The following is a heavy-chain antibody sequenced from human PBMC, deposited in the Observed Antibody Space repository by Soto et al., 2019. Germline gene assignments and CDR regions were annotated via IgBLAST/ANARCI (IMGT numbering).Heavy chain of an antibody. Sequence: PSETLSLTCTVSGGSVSSGSYYWSWIRQPPGKGLEWIGYIYYSGSTSYNPSLKSRVTISVDTSKNQFPLKLSSVTAADTAVYYCARDSTPPYSSSWKSYYYYYGMDVWGQGTTVTVSS. V-gene: IGHV4-61*01. CDR2: IYYSGST. CDR1: GGSVSSGSYY. D-gene: IGHD6-13*01. J-gene: IGHJ6*02. CDR3: ARDSTPPYSSSWKSYYYYYGMDV.